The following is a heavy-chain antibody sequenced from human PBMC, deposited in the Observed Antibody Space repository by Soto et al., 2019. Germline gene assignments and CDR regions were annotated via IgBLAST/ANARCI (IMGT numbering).Heavy chain of an antibody. CDR1: GFTFSSYW. CDR2: INSDGSST. J-gene: IGHJ1*01. D-gene: IGHD5-12*01. CDR3: ARWRPDPFQH. V-gene: IGHV3-74*01. Sequence: EVQLVESGGGLVQPGGSLRLSCAASGFTFSSYWMHWVRQAPGKGLVWVSRINSDGSSTSYAASVKGRFTISKDNAKNSLYRQLNSLKADDTALNYCARWRPDPFQHWGQGTLGTVSS.